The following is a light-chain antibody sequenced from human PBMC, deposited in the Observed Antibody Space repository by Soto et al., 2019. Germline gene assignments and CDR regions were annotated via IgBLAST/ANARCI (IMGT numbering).Light chain of an antibody. CDR1: QSVSSS. V-gene: IGKV3-20*01. J-gene: IGKJ2*01. CDR2: GAS. CDR3: QQYGSSPT. Sequence: EIVLTQSPGTLSLSPGERATLSCRASQSVSSSLAWYQQKPGQAPRLLIYGASSRATGIPDRFSGSGSGTDFTLTLSRLEPEDFAVYFCQQYGSSPTFGQGTKLEIK.